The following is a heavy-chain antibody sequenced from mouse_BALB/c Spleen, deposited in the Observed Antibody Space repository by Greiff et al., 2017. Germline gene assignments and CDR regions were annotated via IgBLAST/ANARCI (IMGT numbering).Heavy chain of an antibody. J-gene: IGHJ3*01. CDR2: INPYNDGT. CDR3: AREGQLAWFAY. CDR1: GYTFTSYV. D-gene: IGHD4-1*02. V-gene: IGHV1-14*01. Sequence: VQLQQSGPELVKPGASVKMSCKASGYTFTSYVMHWVKQKPGQGLEWIGYINPYNDGTKYNEKFKGKATLTSDKSSSTAYMELSSLTSEDSAVYYCAREGQLAWFAYWGQGTLVTVSA.